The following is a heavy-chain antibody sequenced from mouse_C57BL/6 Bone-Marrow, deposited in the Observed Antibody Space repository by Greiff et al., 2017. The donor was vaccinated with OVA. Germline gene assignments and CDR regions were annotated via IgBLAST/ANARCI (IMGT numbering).Heavy chain of an antibody. Sequence: VQLQQSGAELVRPGASVTLSCKASGYTFTDYEMHWVKQTPVHGLEWIGAIDPETGGTAYTQKFKGKAILPADKSSSTAYMELRSLTSEDSAVYYCTRGGYGSSYRYFDVWGTGTTVTVSS. CDR3: TRGGYGSSYRYFDV. J-gene: IGHJ1*03. CDR2: IDPETGGT. V-gene: IGHV1-15*01. CDR1: GYTFTDYE. D-gene: IGHD1-1*01.